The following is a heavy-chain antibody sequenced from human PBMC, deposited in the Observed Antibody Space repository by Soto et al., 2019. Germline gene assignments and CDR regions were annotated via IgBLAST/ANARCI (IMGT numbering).Heavy chain of an antibody. CDR1: GGSISSGDYY. J-gene: IGHJ4*02. Sequence: SETLSLTCTVSGGSISSGDYYWSWIRQPPGKGLEWIGYIYYSGSTYYNPSLKSRVTISVDTSKNQFSLKLSSVTAADTAVYYCARTPRIAAAGLYYFDYWGQGTRGTVSS. CDR3: ARTPRIAAAGLYYFDY. D-gene: IGHD6-13*01. CDR2: IYYSGST. V-gene: IGHV4-30-4*01.